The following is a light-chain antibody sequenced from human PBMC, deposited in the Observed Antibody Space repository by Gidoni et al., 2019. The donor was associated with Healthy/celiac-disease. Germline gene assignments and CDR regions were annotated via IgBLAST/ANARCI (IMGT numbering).Light chain of an antibody. CDR3: QQYNNWPPYT. V-gene: IGKV3-15*01. CDR1: QSVSSN. CDR2: GAS. J-gene: IGKJ2*01. Sequence: EIVMTQSPATLSVSPGERATLSCRASQSVSSNLAWYQQKPGQAPRLLIDGASTRATGIPARFSGSGSGTEFTLTISSLQPEDFAVYYCQQYNNWPPYTFGQGTKLEIK.